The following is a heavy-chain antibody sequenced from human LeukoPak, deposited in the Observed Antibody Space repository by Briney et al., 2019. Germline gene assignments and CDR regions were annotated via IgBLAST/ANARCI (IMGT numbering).Heavy chain of an antibody. Sequence: GGSLRLSCAASGLTVSINYMSWVRQAPGKGLEWVSRIYSGGSTYYADSVKGRYTISRDNSKNTLYLQMNGLRAEDTAVYYCARDSGGGYCGGDCGFDYWGQGTLVTVSS. CDR1: GLTVSINY. CDR2: IYSGGST. CDR3: ARDSGGGYCGGDCGFDY. J-gene: IGHJ4*02. V-gene: IGHV3-66*01. D-gene: IGHD2-21*02.